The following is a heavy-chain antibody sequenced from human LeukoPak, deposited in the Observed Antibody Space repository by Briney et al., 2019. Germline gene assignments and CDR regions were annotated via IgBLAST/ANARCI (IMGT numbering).Heavy chain of an antibody. D-gene: IGHD4/OR15-4a*01. J-gene: IGHJ4*02. CDR3: LRDLTYGGISGPDC. CDR2: INPNNGGT. CDR1: GYTFTDYY. Sequence: AASVKVSCKASGYTFTDYYMRWVRQAPGQGLEWMGWINPNNGGTTYAQKFQGRVTMIRDTSISTAYMELGRLTSDDTAMYFCLRDLTYGGISGPDCWGQGSLVTVSS. V-gene: IGHV1-2*02.